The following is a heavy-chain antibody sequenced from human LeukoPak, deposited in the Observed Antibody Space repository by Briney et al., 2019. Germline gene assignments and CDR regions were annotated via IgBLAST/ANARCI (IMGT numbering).Heavy chain of an antibody. D-gene: IGHD6-13*01. V-gene: IGHV4-34*01. CDR1: GGSFSGYY. CDR2: INHSGST. CDR3: ARRSSNYAVVDP. Sequence: SETLSLTCAVYGGSFSGYYWSWIRQPPGKGLEWIGEINHSGSTNYNPSLKSRVTISVDTSKNQFSLKLSSVTAADTAVYYCARRSSNYAVVDPWGQGTLVTVSS. J-gene: IGHJ5*02.